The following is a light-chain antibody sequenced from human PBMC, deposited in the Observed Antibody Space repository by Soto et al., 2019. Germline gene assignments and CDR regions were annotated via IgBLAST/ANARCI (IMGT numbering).Light chain of an antibody. Sequence: EIVMTQSPATLSVSPGERATLSCRASQSVSSDLAWYQQKPGQAPRLLIFGASTRATDIPARFSGSGSGTEFTLTISSLQSEDFAVYYWQQYSTWPPALTFGGGTKVEIK. CDR2: GAS. J-gene: IGKJ4*01. CDR1: QSVSSD. CDR3: QQYSTWPPALT. V-gene: IGKV3-15*01.